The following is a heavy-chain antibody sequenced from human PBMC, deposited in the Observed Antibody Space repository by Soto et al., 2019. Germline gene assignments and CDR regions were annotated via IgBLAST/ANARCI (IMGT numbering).Heavy chain of an antibody. D-gene: IGHD3-3*01. CDR2: ISSSSFSI. Sequence: GGSLRLSCAASGFTFSSYAMSWVRQAPGRGLEWVSYISSSSFSIHYADSVEGRFAISRDNAKNSLYLQMNSLRAEDTAVYYCARDYNDFWSGQFDYWGQGALVTVSS. J-gene: IGHJ4*02. V-gene: IGHV3-48*01. CDR3: ARDYNDFWSGQFDY. CDR1: GFTFSSYA.